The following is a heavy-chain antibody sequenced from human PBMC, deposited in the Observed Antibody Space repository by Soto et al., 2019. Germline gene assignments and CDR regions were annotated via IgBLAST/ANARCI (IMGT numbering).Heavy chain of an antibody. CDR3: AKDLGWEGIYYYGMDV. CDR1: GFTFSSYG. D-gene: IGHD1-26*01. Sequence: QVQLVESGGGVVQPGRSLRLSCAASGFTFSSYGMHWVRQAPGKGLEWVAVISYDGSNKYYADSVKGRFTISRDNSKNTLYLQMNSLRAEDTAVYYCAKDLGWEGIYYYGMDVWGQGTTVTVSS. V-gene: IGHV3-30*18. J-gene: IGHJ6*02. CDR2: ISYDGSNK.